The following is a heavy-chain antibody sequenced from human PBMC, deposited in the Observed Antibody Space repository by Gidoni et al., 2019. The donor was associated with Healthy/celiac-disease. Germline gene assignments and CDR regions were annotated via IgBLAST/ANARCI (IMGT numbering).Heavy chain of an antibody. V-gene: IGHV1-69*04. CDR3: ASLGTPFSPIDY. CDR2: IIPILGIA. J-gene: IGHJ4*02. CDR1: RGTFSLYA. D-gene: IGHD1-1*01. Sequence: QVQLVQSGAEVKKPGSSMQVSCQASRGTFSLYAISWVLQAPGQGLEWMGRIIPILGIANYAQKFQGRVTITADKSTSIAYMELSSLRSEDTAVYYCASLGTPFSPIDYWGQGTLVTVSS.